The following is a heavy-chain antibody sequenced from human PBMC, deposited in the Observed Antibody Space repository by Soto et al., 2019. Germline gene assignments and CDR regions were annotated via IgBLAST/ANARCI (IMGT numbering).Heavy chain of an antibody. CDR3: AREFYGSSFDY. Sequence: GGSLRLSCAASGFTFSSYWMSWVRQAPGKGLKWVANIKQDGSEKYYVDSVKGRFTISRDNAKNSLYLQMNSLRAEDTAVYYCAREFYGSSFDYWGQGTLVTVSS. J-gene: IGHJ4*02. CDR2: IKQDGSEK. V-gene: IGHV3-7*01. CDR1: GFTFSSYW. D-gene: IGHD6-13*01.